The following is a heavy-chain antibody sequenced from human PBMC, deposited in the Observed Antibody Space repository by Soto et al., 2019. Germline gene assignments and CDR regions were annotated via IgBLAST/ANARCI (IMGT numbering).Heavy chain of an antibody. J-gene: IGHJ5*02. V-gene: IGHV1-18*01. CDR2: ISAYNGNT. D-gene: IGHD2-15*01. Sequence: ASVKVSCKASGYTFTSYGISWVRQAPGQELEWMGWISAYNGNTNYARKLQGRVTMTTDTSTSTAYMELRSLRSDDTAVYYCARVRGYCSGGSCYPVTGFDPWGQGTLVTVSS. CDR3: ARVRGYCSGGSCYPVTGFDP. CDR1: GYTFTSYG.